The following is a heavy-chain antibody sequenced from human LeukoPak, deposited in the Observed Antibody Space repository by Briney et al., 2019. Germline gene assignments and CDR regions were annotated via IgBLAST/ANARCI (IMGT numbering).Heavy chain of an antibody. J-gene: IGHJ6*03. V-gene: IGHV3-23*01. D-gene: IGHD2-2*01. Sequence: GGSLRLSCAASGFTLSSFAMSWVRQAPGKGLEWVSTISGSGGSPYYADSVKGRFTISRDNSKNTVYLQMSSLRAEDTAIYYCARGHYQGFYYMDVWGEGTTVTVSS. CDR2: ISGSGGSP. CDR3: ARGHYQGFYYMDV. CDR1: GFTLSSFA.